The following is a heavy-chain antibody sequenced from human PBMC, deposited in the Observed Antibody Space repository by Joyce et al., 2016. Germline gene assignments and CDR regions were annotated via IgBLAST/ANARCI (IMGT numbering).Heavy chain of an antibody. J-gene: IGHJ6*02. D-gene: IGHD7-27*01. Sequence: QVQLVQSGAEAKKPGASVKVSCKASGYRFTDYATHWVRQVSGQSLEWMGWISGGNGDTKYSPKFQGRVTITRDTSASTADMELSSLRSEDTAVYFCARALGTHYDYYGMDFWGQGTTVTVSS. CDR1: GYRFTDYA. V-gene: IGHV1-3*01. CDR3: ARALGTHYDYYGMDF. CDR2: ISGGNGDT.